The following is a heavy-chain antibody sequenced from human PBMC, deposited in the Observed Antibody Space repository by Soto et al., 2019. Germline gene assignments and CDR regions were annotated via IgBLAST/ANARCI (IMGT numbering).Heavy chain of an antibody. J-gene: IGHJ4*02. CDR1: GYTFTSYY. D-gene: IGHD5-18*01. CDR2: INPSGGST. Sequence: ASVKVSCKASGYTFTSYYMHWVRQAPGQGLEWMGIINPSGGSTSYAQKFQGRVTMTRDTSTSTVYMELSSLRSEDTAVYYCARDQKQRWTEGYFDYWGQGTLVTVS. CDR3: ARDQKQRWTEGYFDY. V-gene: IGHV1-46*01.